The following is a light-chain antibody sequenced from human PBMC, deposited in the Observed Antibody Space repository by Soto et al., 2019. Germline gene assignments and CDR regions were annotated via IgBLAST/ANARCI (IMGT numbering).Light chain of an antibody. CDR3: SSYRSSGTSYV. Sequence: QSVLTQPASVSGSPGQSITISCTGTSSDVGGYDYVSWYQQHPGKAPKLIIYDVSNRPSGLSNRFSGSKSGNTASLTISGLQTEDEADYFCSSYRSSGTSYVFGTGPKVTVL. V-gene: IGLV2-14*01. CDR1: SSDVGGYDY. J-gene: IGLJ1*01. CDR2: DVS.